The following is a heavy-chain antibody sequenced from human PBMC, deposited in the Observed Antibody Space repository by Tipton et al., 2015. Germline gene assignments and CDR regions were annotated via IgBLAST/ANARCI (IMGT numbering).Heavy chain of an antibody. V-gene: IGHV3-11*04. CDR3: ARFTYFDL. CDR2: IASDGSTT. J-gene: IGHJ2*01. Sequence: SLRLSCAASGFTFSDYYMSWIRQAPGKGLEWVSRIASDGSTTDYADSVEGRFTVSRDNAKNTLYLQMNSLRVDDTAVYYCARFTYFDLWGRGTLVSVSS. CDR1: GFTFSDYY.